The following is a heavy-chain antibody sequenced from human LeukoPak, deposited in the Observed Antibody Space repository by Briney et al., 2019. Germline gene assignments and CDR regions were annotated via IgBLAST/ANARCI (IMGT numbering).Heavy chain of an antibody. Sequence: PGGSLRLSCAASGFTFSSYAMSWVRQAPGKGLEWVSAISGSDGSTYYADSVKGRFTISRDNSKNTLYLQMNSLRAEDTAVYYCATVAYYDFWSGYYGGLDPWGQGTLVTVSS. D-gene: IGHD3-3*01. CDR3: ATVAYYDFWSGYYGGLDP. CDR2: ISGSDGST. V-gene: IGHV3-23*01. CDR1: GFTFSSYA. J-gene: IGHJ5*02.